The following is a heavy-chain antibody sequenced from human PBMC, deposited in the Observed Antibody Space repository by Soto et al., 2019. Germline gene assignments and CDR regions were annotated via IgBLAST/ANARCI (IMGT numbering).Heavy chain of an antibody. CDR2: INPSGGST. CDR3: ARGTLLLWFGELPTRFDY. V-gene: IGHV1-46*03. D-gene: IGHD3-10*01. J-gene: IGHJ4*02. CDR1: GYTFTSYY. Sequence: GASVKVSCKASGYTFTSYYMHWVRQAPGQGLEWMGIINPSGGSTSYAQKFQGRVTMTRDTSTSTVYMELSSLRSEDTAVYYCARGTLLLWFGELPTRFDYWGQGTLVTVSS.